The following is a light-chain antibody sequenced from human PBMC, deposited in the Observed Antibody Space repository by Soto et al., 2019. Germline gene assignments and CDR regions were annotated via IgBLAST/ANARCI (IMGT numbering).Light chain of an antibody. J-gene: IGLJ2*01. CDR3: AAWDDSLSVYVV. CDR1: SSNIGSNY. CDR2: RNN. V-gene: IGLV1-47*01. Sequence: QSVLTQPPSASGTPGQRVTISCSGSSSNIGSNYVYWYQQLPGTAPKLLIYRNNQRPSGVPDRFSGSESGTSASLAISGLRSEDEADYYCAAWDDSLSVYVVFGGGTQLTVL.